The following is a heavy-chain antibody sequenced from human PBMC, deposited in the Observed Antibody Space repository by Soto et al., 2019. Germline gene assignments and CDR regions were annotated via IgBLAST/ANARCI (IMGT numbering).Heavy chain of an antibody. Sequence: GESLKISCKGSGYSLTSYWIGWVRQMPGKGLEWMGIIYPGDSDTRYSPSFQGQVTISADKSISTAYLQWSSLKASDTAMYYCARLNTAMVTLNYYYGMDVWGQGTTVTVSS. CDR2: IYPGDSDT. D-gene: IGHD5-18*01. CDR1: GYSLTSYW. CDR3: ARLNTAMVTLNYYYGMDV. J-gene: IGHJ6*02. V-gene: IGHV5-51*01.